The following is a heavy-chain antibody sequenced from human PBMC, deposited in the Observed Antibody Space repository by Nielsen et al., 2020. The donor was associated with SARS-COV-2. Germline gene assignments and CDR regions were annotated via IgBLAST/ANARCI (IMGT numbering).Heavy chain of an antibody. V-gene: IGHV3-23*01. CDR2: ISTSGSTT. CDR1: GFTLSSYA. J-gene: IGHJ3*02. Sequence: GESLKISCAASGFTLSSYAMSWVRQAAGKGLEWVSVISTSGSTTYYADSVKGRFTISRDNSKNTLYLQMNSLRAEDTAVYYCAKAYGGAFDIWGQGTMVTVSS. D-gene: IGHD4-17*01. CDR3: AKAYGGAFDI.